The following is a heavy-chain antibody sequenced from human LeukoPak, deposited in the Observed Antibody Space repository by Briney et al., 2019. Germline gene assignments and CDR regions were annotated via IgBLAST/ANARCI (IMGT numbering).Heavy chain of an antibody. V-gene: IGHV1-18*04. CDR1: GYTFTGYY. Sequence: GASVKVSCKASGYTFTGYYMHWVRQAPGQGLEWMGWISAYNGSTNYAQKLQGRVTMTTDTSTSTAYMELRSLRSDDAAVYYCARGPGGYYDFWSGYYDTSSFDYWGQGTLVTVSS. J-gene: IGHJ4*02. D-gene: IGHD3-3*01. CDR3: ARGPGGYYDFWSGYYDTSSFDY. CDR2: ISAYNGST.